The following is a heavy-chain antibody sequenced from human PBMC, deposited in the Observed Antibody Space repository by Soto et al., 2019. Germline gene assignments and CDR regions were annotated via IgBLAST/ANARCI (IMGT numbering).Heavy chain of an antibody. CDR2: IYYSGST. CDR1: GGAISSGGYY. Sequence: QVQLQESGPGLVKPSQTLSLTCTVSGGAISSGGYYWSWIRQHPGKGLEWIGYIYYSGSTYYNPSLKSRVTIAVDTSKNQFSLQLSSVTAADTAVYYCARWVGATSFAYWGQGTLVTVYS. CDR3: ARWVGATSFAY. D-gene: IGHD1-26*01. V-gene: IGHV4-31*03. J-gene: IGHJ4*02.